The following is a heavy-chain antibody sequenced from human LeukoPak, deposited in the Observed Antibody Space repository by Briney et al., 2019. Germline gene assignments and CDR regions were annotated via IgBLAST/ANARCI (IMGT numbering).Heavy chain of an antibody. J-gene: IGHJ4*02. D-gene: IGHD5-24*01. CDR1: GFTFSDYY. Sequence: GGSLSFSCAASGFTFSDYYMSWIRQAPGKGLEGVSYISSSGSTIYYADSVKGRFTISRDNAKNSLYLQMNSLRAEDTAVYYCASQKDGYPRDYWGQGTLVTVSS. CDR2: ISSSGSTI. CDR3: ASQKDGYPRDY. V-gene: IGHV3-11*01.